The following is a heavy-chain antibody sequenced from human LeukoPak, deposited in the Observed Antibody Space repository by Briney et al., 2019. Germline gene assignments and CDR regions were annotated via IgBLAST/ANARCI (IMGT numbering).Heavy chain of an antibody. D-gene: IGHD3-22*01. J-gene: IGHJ4*02. CDR2: VNPKSGGT. Sequence: ASVKVSCKASGYTFTDYYMHWVRPAPGQGLAWMGWVNPKSGGTNYAQKFQGRVTMTRDTSISTAYMELSRLTSDDTAVYYCARVTTGTYYDYWGQGTLVTVSS. V-gene: IGHV1-2*02. CDR3: ARVTTGTYYDY. CDR1: GYTFTDYY.